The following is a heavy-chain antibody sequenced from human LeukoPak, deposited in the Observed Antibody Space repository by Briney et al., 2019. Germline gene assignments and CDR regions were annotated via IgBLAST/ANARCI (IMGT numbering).Heavy chain of an antibody. J-gene: IGHJ4*02. V-gene: IGHV3-74*01. D-gene: IGHD4-11*01. CDR1: GFTFSSYW. CDR3: ARGLQGIDY. CDR2: IDTDGSST. Sequence: GGSLRLSCAASGFTFSSYWMHWVRQALGKGLVWVSRIDTDGSSTNYADSVKGRFTISRDNAKNTLYLQMNSLRAEDTAVYYCARGLQGIDYWGQGTLVTVSS.